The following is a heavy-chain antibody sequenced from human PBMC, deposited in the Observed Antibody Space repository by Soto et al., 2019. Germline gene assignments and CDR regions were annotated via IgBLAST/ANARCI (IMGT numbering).Heavy chain of an antibody. CDR1: GYTFTSYA. Sequence: QVQLVQSGAAEKKPGASVKVSCKASGYTFTSYAMHWVRQAPGQRLEWMGWINAGNGNTKYSQKFQGRVTITRDTAASTAYMELSSLRSEDTAVYYCARGIAPYYFDYWGQGTRVTVSS. V-gene: IGHV1-3*05. CDR2: INAGNGNT. J-gene: IGHJ4*02. D-gene: IGHD6-13*01. CDR3: ARGIAPYYFDY.